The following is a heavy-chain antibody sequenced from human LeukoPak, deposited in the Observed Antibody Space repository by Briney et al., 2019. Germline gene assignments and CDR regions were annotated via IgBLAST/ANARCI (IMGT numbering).Heavy chain of an antibody. CDR2: LRSTVHGGPA. Sequence: GWSLRLSCSTFGFNFVNYGVSWFRQAPGQGLEWVGFLRSTVHGGPAEYAASVEGRFTISRDDSKSTAYLQMNSLKIEDTAVYYCTRAGGYDFWIDYWGQGTLVTVSS. J-gene: IGHJ4*02. D-gene: IGHD3-3*01. V-gene: IGHV3-49*03. CDR1: GFNFVNYG. CDR3: TRAGGYDFWIDY.